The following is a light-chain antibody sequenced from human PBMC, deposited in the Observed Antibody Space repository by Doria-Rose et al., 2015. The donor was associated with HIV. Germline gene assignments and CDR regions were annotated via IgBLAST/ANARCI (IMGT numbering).Light chain of an antibody. J-gene: IGKJ2*02. Sequence: QRPGKAPNLLIYAASNLQSGVPSRFSACGSGTDFTLTINSLQSEDFATYYCQQSFSTPLGTFGQGTKLEIK. CDR2: AAS. CDR3: QQSFSTPLGT. V-gene: IGKV1-39*01.